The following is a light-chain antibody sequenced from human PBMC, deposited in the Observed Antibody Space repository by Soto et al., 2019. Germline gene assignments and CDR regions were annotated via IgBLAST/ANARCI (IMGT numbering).Light chain of an antibody. CDR3: QQLKFFPIT. CDR2: AAS. V-gene: IGKV1-9*01. Sequence: DIQLTQSPSFLSASAGDRVTITCRASQGISSFLAWYQQKPGRAPKLLIYAASTLQSGVPSRFSGSGSGTEFTLTISSLQPEDFATYYCQQLKFFPITFGQGTRLEIK. J-gene: IGKJ5*01. CDR1: QGISSF.